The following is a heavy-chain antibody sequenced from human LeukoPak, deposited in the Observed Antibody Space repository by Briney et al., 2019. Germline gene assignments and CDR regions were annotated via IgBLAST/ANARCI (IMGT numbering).Heavy chain of an antibody. CDR3: VPRKEWSCYMDV. V-gene: IGHV3-23*01. Sequence: GGSLRLSCAASGFTFSSYAMSWVHQAPGKGLEWVSDISGSGGSTYYADSVKGRFTISRDNSKNTLYLQMKSLRAEDTAVYYCVPRKEWSCYMDVWGKGTTVTVSS. J-gene: IGHJ6*03. CDR2: ISGSGGST. CDR1: GFTFSSYA. D-gene: IGHD3-3*01.